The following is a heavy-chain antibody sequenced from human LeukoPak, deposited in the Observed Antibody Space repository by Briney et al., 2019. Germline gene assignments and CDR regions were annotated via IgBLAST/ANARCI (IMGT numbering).Heavy chain of an antibody. V-gene: IGHV3-48*03. CDR1: GFTFSDYE. J-gene: IGHJ4*02. CDR2: ISSSGSTT. Sequence: GGSLTLSCAASGFTFSDYERNWVRQAPGKGLEWVSYISSSGSTTYYADSVKGRFTISRDNAKNSLYLKIDSLRAEDTAVYYCARDVRAHSDLWSGGFYFDYWGQGTLVTASS. D-gene: IGHD3-3*01. CDR3: ARDVRAHSDLWSGGFYFDY.